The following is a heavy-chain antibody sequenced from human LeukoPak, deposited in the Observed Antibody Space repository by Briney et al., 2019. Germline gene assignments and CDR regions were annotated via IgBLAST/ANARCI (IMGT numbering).Heavy chain of an antibody. D-gene: IGHD5/OR15-5a*01. J-gene: IGHJ6*03. CDR1: GGSIGSYF. Sequence: ASETLSLTCTISGGSIGSYFWSWIRQPPGEGLEWIGFIYHSGSTNYNPSFKSRVTISVDTSKNQFSLQLNSVTAADTAVYFCARGLGYMDVWGKGTTVTVSS. CDR3: ARGLGYMDV. CDR2: IYHSGST. V-gene: IGHV4-59*01.